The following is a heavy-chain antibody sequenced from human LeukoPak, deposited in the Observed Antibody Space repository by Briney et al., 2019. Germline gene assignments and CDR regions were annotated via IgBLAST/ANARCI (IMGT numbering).Heavy chain of an antibody. Sequence: QTGGSLRLSCAASGFTFSSFWMIWVRQAPGKGLEWVANIKEDGSVKNYVDSVKGRITISRGNAKNSLFLQMNSLRAEDTAVYYCARDPGTAMGRALDYWGQGTLVTVSS. D-gene: IGHD5-18*01. CDR3: ARDPGTAMGRALDY. V-gene: IGHV3-7*01. J-gene: IGHJ4*02. CDR1: GFTFSSFW. CDR2: IKEDGSVK.